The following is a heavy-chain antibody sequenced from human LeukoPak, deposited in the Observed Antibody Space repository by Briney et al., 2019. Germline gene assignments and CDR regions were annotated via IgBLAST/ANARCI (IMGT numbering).Heavy chain of an antibody. D-gene: IGHD4/OR15-4a*01. V-gene: IGHV4-4*07. J-gene: IGHJ5*02. CDR3: SRGGANDL. CDR2: IFTSGST. Sequence: SETLSLTCTVVGGSITSDYWSWIRQPAGKGLEWIGRIFTSGSTAYNPSLKSRVTMSLDTSKNQFFLKLSSVTAADTAAYFCSRGGANDLWGQGTLGTVSS. CDR1: GGSITSDY.